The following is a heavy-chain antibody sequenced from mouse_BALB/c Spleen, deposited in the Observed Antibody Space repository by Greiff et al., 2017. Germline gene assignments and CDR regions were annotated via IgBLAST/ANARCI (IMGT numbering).Heavy chain of an antibody. D-gene: IGHD4-1*01. V-gene: IGHV5-9-4*01. CDR2: ISSGGSYT. CDR3: ARGLTGTFFDY. J-gene: IGHJ2*01. Sequence: EVKVVESGGGLVKPGGSLKLSCAASGFTFSSYAMSWVRQSPEKRLEWVAEISSGGSYTYYPDTVTGRFTISRDNAKNTLYLEMSSLRSEDTAMYYCARGLTGTFFDYWGQGTTLTVSS. CDR1: GFTFSSYA.